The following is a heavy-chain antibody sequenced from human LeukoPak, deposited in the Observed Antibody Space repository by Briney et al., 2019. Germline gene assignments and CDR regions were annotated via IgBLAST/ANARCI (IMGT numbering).Heavy chain of an antibody. V-gene: IGHV4-34*01. J-gene: IGHJ3*02. CDR2: INHSGST. CDR1: GGSFSGYY. D-gene: IGHD3-10*01. CDR3: ARNPAMVRGTDAFDI. Sequence: SETLSLTCAVYGGSFSGYYWSWIRQPPGKGLEWIGEINHSGSTNYNPSLKSRVTISVDTSKNQFSLKLSSVTAADTAVYYCARNPAMVRGTDAFDIWGQGTMVTVSS.